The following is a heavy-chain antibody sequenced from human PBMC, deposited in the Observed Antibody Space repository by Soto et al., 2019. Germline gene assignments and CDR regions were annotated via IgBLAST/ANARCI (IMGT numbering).Heavy chain of an antibody. CDR2: LSDSGGSI. J-gene: IGHJ4*02. V-gene: IGHV3-23*01. CDR1: GFNFNRHA. Sequence: GGSLRLSCPASGFNFNRHAMTWVRQAPGKGLEWVSGLSDSGGSIYYADSVKGRFTISRDNSMNTLYLQMNTLRAEDTAVYYCAKVSSAWYAGFFDLWGQGTLVTVSS. D-gene: IGHD2-8*01. CDR3: AKVSSAWYAGFFDL.